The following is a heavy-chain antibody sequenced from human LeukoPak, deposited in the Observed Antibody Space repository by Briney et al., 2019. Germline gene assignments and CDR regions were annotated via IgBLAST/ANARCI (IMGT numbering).Heavy chain of an antibody. V-gene: IGHV1-24*01. CDR1: GYTLSELS. CDR3: SSSGVEEWQGLHF. CDR2: FDVSETDT. J-gene: IGHJ4*02. Sequence: AASVKVSCKVSGYTLSELSMHWVRQSPGKGLEWMGGFDVSETDTIYAQKFQGRVTMTEDTSTDTACMELNSLSSEDTAVYYCSSSGVEEWQGLHFWGQGTLVTVSS. D-gene: IGHD3-3*01.